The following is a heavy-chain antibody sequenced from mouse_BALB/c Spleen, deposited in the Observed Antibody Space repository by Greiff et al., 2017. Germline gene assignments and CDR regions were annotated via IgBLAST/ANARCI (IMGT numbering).Heavy chain of an antibody. CDR3: ARDGNYGWDY. J-gene: IGHJ4*01. CDR1: GYSITSGYY. V-gene: IGHV3-6*02. D-gene: IGHD2-1*01. Sequence: EVQLQESGPGLVKPSQSLSLTCSVTGYSITSGYYWNWIRQFPGNKLEWMGYISYDGSNNYNPSLKNRISITRDTSKNQFFLKLNSVTTEDTATYYCARDGNYGWDYWGQGTSVTVSS. CDR2: ISYDGSN.